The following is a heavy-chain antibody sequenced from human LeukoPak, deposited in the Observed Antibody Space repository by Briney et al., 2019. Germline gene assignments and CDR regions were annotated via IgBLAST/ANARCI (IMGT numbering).Heavy chain of an antibody. CDR1: GGSFSGYY. Sequence: SETLSLTCAVYGGSFSGYYWSWIRQPPGKGLEWIGEINHSGSTNYNPSLKSRVTISVDTSKNQFSLKLSSMTAADTAVYYCARGPSLAAAVNPRSGYYYMDVWGKGTTVTVSS. V-gene: IGHV4-34*01. D-gene: IGHD6-13*01. J-gene: IGHJ6*03. CDR2: INHSGST. CDR3: ARGPSLAAAVNPRSGYYYMDV.